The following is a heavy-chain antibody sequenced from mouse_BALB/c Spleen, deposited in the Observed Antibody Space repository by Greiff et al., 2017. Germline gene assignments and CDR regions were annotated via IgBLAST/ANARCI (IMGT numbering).Heavy chain of an antibody. CDR1: GYTFTSYT. CDR3: ARKDRYDGAWFAY. CDR2: INPSSGYT. D-gene: IGHD2-14*01. J-gene: IGHJ3*01. Sequence: VQLVESAAELARPGASVKMSCKASGYTFTSYTMHWVKQRPGQGLEWIGYINPSSGYTEYNQKFKDKTTLTADKSSSTAYMQLSSLTSEDSAVYYCARKDRYDGAWFAYWGQGTLVTVSA. V-gene: IGHV1-4*02.